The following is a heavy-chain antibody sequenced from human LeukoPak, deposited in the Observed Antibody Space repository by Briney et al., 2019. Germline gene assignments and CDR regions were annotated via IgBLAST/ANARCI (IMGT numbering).Heavy chain of an antibody. CDR2: ISGSGGTT. V-gene: IGHV3-23*01. CDR3: ARGGYGDGSFDY. CDR1: GFTFRNYA. D-gene: IGHD4-17*01. J-gene: IGHJ4*02. Sequence: PGGSLRLSCTASGFTFRNYAMTWVRQAPGKGLEWVSTISGSGGTTYYADSVQGRLSISRDNSKNTLSLQMNSLRAEDTAVYYCARGGYGDGSFDYWGQGTLVTVSS.